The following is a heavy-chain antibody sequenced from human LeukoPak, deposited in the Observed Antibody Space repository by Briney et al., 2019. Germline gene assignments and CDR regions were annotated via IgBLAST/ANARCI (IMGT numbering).Heavy chain of an antibody. J-gene: IGHJ3*02. Sequence: ASVKVSCKTSGYTFTSYGISWVRQAPGQGLEWMGWISPYNGNTDFAQKVQGRVTMTRDTSTSTVYMELSSLRSEDTAVYYCARDNDDYGENNDAFDIRGQGTMVTVSS. CDR3: ARDNDDYGENNDAFDI. CDR2: ISPYNGNT. CDR1: GYTFTSYG. V-gene: IGHV1-18*01. D-gene: IGHD4-17*01.